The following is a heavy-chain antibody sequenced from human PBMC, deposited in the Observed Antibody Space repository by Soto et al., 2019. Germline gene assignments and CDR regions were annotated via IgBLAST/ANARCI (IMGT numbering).Heavy chain of an antibody. CDR1: GYTFTSYG. V-gene: IGHV1-18*01. D-gene: IGHD3-22*01. CDR2: ISAYNGNT. Sequence: ASVKVSCKASGYTFTSYGISWVRQAPGQGLEWMGWISAYNGNTNYAQKLQSRVTMTTDTSTSTAYMELRSLRSDDTAVYYCARVFYYDSSAEDAFDIWGQGTMVTVSS. CDR3: ARVFYYDSSAEDAFDI. J-gene: IGHJ3*02.